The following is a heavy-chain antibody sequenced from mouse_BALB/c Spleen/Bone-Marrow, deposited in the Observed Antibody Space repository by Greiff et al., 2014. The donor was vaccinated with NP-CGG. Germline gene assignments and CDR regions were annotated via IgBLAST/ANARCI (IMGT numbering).Heavy chain of an antibody. D-gene: IGHD2-12*01. CDR1: GLNIKDTY. V-gene: IGHV14-3*02. CDR2: IDPANGNT. J-gene: IGHJ1*01. Sequence: EVQLQQSGAELVKLGASVKLSCTASGLNIKDTYMHWVKQRPEQGLEWIGRIDPANGNTKYDPKFQGKATITADTSSNTAHLQLNSLTSEDAAVYCCASYRYGWYFDVWGAGTTVTVSS. CDR3: ASYRYGWYFDV.